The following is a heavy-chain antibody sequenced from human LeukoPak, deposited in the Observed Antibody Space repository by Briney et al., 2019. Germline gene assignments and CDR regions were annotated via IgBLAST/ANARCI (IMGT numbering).Heavy chain of an antibody. CDR2: INWNSDSI. D-gene: IGHD3-10*01. V-gene: IGHV3-9*01. CDR3: AIQTMVRGARVTQDY. J-gene: IGHJ4*02. Sequence: PGRSLRLSCAVSGFTFDDYAMHWVRQVPGKGLEWVSGINWNSDSIGYADSVKGRFTTSRDNAKNSLYLQMNSLRAEDTAVYYCAIQTMVRGARVTQDYWGQGTLVTVSS. CDR1: GFTFDDYA.